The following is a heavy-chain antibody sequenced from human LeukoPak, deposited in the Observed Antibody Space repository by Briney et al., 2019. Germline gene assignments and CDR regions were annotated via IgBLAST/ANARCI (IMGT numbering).Heavy chain of an antibody. CDR2: IYHSGST. V-gene: IGHV4-4*02. Sequence: SGTLSLTCAVSGGSISSDSWWSWVRQPPGKGLEWIGEIYHSGSTYYNPSLKSRVTISVDTSKNQFSLKLSSVTAADTAVYYCARDWGYSSSPRDYWGQGTLVTVSS. CDR1: GGSISSDSW. J-gene: IGHJ4*02. CDR3: ARDWGYSSSPRDY. D-gene: IGHD6-13*01.